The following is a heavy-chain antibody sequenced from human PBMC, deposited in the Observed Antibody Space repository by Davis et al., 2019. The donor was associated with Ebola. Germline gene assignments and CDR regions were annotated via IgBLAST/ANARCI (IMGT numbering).Heavy chain of an antibody. CDR1: GFTFSSYE. CDR2: ISSSGSTI. CDR3: ARGKGRSSCDY. J-gene: IGHJ4*02. Sequence: PGGSLRLSCSASGFTFSSYEMNWVRQAPGKGLEWVSYISSSGSTIYYADSVKGRFTISRDNAKNSLYLQMNSLRAEDTAVYYCARGKGRSSCDYWGQGTLVTVSS. D-gene: IGHD6-6*01. V-gene: IGHV3-48*03.